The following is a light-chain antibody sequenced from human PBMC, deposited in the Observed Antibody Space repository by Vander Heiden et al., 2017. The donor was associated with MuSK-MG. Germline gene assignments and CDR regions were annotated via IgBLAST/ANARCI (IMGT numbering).Light chain of an antibody. CDR2: AAS. CDR1: QGSSSW. Sequence: DIQVTQSPSSLAAPVGDRVPLTCRASQGSSSWLAWYQQKPEKAPKALIYAASSLQSGGPSRFSGSGSGTDFTLTISSLQPEDFATYYCQQYNRYPITFGQGTRLEIK. V-gene: IGKV1D-16*01. J-gene: IGKJ5*01. CDR3: QQYNRYPIT.